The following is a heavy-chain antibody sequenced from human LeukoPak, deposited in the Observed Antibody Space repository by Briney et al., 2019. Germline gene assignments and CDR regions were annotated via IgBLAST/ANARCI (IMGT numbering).Heavy chain of an antibody. CDR3: TKAPLRSCTGAFCYPLHY. CDR2: TVGSGPDR. V-gene: IGHV3-23*01. J-gene: IGHJ4*02. D-gene: IGHD2-8*02. CDR1: GFTFTNYA. Sequence: GRSLRLSCAASGFTFTNYAMSWVRQTPGKGLEWVSATVGSGPDRYHADSVKGRFTVSRDNSRNTLYRQMNSLRVEDTAVYYCTKAPLRSCTGAFCYPLHYWGQGTLVAVSS.